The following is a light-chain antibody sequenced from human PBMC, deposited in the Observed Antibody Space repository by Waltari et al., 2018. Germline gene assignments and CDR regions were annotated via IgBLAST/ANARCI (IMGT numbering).Light chain of an antibody. V-gene: IGKV1-8*01. J-gene: IGKJ2*01. CDR1: QGISSY. Sequence: AIRMTQSPSSLSASTGDRVTITCRASQGISSYLAWYQQKPGKAPKLLIYAASTLQSGVPSRFSGSGSGTDFTLTISSLQSEDFATYYCQQYYSYPTFGQGTKLEIK. CDR3: QQYYSYPT. CDR2: AAS.